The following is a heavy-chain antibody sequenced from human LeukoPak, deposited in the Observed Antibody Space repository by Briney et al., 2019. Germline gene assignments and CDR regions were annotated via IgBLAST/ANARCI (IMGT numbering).Heavy chain of an antibody. CDR2: IYYSGTT. CDR3: ARKQGSSDSTLFDY. V-gene: IGHV4-39*01. CDR1: GGSISSSSYY. D-gene: IGHD6-19*01. J-gene: IGHJ4*02. Sequence: SETLSLTCTVSGGSISSSSYYWGWIRQPPGKGLEWIGSIYYSGTTYYNPSLKSRVTISVDTSKNQFSLKLSSVTAADTAVYYCARKQGSSDSTLFDYWGQGTLVTVSS.